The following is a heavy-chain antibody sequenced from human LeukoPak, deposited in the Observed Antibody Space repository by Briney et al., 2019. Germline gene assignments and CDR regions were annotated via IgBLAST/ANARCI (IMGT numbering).Heavy chain of an antibody. V-gene: IGHV3-48*01. CDR1: GFTFSDYT. CDR3: ARGPPLFDP. Sequence: GGSLRLSCAASGFTFSDYTRNWVRQAPGKGLEWISYISLSSDTIYYADSVEGRFTISRDNAKNSLYLQMNSLRAEDTAVYYCARGPPLFDPWGQGTLVTVSS. CDR2: ISLSSDTI. J-gene: IGHJ5*02.